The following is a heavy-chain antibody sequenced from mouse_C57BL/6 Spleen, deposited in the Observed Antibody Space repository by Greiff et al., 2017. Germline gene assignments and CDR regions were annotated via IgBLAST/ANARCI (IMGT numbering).Heavy chain of an antibody. D-gene: IGHD2-3*01. J-gene: IGHJ4*01. CDR2: IYPGDGDT. CDR3: ARGWLPDYYAMDY. V-gene: IGHV1-82*01. CDR1: GYAFSSSW. Sequence: QVHVKQSGPELVKPGASVKISCKASGYAFSSSWMNWVKQRPGKGLEWIGRIYPGDGDTNYNGKFKGKATLTADKSSSTAYMQLSSLTSEDSAVYFCARGWLPDYYAMDYWGQGTSVTVSS.